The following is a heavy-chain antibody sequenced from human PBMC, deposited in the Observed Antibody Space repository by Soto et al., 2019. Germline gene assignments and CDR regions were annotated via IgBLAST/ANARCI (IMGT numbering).Heavy chain of an antibody. V-gene: IGHV3-30*04. J-gene: IGHJ6*02. CDR1: GFTFSSYA. CDR3: ARDPYYYDSSGYYPYYYYGMDV. Sequence: GGSLRLSCAASGFTFSSYAMHWVRQAPGKGLEWVAVISYDGSNKYYADSVKGRFTISRDNSKNTLYLQMNSLRAEDTAVYYCARDPYYYDSSGYYPYYYYGMDVWGQGTTVTVSS. CDR2: ISYDGSNK. D-gene: IGHD3-22*01.